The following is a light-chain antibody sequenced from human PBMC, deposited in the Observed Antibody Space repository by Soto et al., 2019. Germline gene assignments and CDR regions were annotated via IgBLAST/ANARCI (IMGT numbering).Light chain of an antibody. J-gene: IGKJ1*01. Sequence: EIVLPQSPGTLSLSPGERATLSCRASQIFNSKYLAWYQQKPGQAPRLLIYGASTRASGIPDRFSGSASGTDFTLTINSLEPDDSAVYYWQQYRTLWTFGQGTRVDIK. CDR1: QIFNSKY. CDR2: GAS. CDR3: QQYRTLWT. V-gene: IGKV3-20*01.